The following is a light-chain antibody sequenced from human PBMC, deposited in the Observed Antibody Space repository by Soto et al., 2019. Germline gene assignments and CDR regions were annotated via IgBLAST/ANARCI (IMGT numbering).Light chain of an antibody. CDR1: ESIDNW. Sequence: EIQMTQSPSTLSASVVSAVTITCRVSESIDNWLAWYQQKPGKAPKLLIFAASTLVRGVPSRFSGRGSGTEFTLTISSLQADGYATFYCQQYHTDWTFGQGTKVDIK. CDR3: QQYHTDWT. J-gene: IGKJ1*01. CDR2: AAS. V-gene: IGKV1-5*01.